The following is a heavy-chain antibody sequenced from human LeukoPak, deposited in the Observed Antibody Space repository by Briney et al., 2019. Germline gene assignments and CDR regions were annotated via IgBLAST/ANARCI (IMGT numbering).Heavy chain of an antibody. CDR2: IIHSGST. CDR1: GGSLGGYY. CDR3: ARGARGINY. D-gene: IGHD2-21*01. J-gene: IGHJ4*02. V-gene: IGHV4-34*01. Sequence: SESMSLTCAVYGGSLGGYYWGWIRQLPGKGLEWIGEIIHSGSTNYNPSLKSRVTISVDTSKNQFSLKLSSVTAADTAVYYCARGARGINYWGQGTLVTVSS.